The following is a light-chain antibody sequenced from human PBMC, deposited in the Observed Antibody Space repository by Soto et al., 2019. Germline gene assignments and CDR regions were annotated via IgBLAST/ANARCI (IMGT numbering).Light chain of an antibody. CDR1: QSISSW. V-gene: IGKV1-5*01. Sequence: DIQMTQSPSTLSASVGDRVTITCRASQSISSWLAWYQQKPGKAPKLLIYDASSLESGVPSRFSGSGSGTAFTLTISSLQPDDFATYYCQQYNSYSVTFGQGTKVEIK. CDR2: DAS. CDR3: QQYNSYSVT. J-gene: IGKJ1*01.